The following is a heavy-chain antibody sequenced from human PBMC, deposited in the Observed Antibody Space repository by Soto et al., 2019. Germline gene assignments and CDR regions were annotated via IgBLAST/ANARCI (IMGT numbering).Heavy chain of an antibody. CDR3: VAEPAGGTLDY. Sequence: QVQLVESGGGVVQPGRSLRLSSAASGFTFSSYGMHWVRQAPGKGPEWVAVIWYDGSNKYYADSVKGRFTISRDNSKNTLYLQMNSLRAEDTAVYYCVAEPAGGTLDYWGQGTLVTVSS. CDR1: GFTFSSYG. J-gene: IGHJ4*02. D-gene: IGHD6-13*01. CDR2: IWYDGSNK. V-gene: IGHV3-33*01.